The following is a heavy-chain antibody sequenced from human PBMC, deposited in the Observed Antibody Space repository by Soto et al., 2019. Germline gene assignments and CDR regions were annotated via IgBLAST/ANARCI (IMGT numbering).Heavy chain of an antibody. D-gene: IGHD6-6*01. Sequence: SETLSLTCAVYGGSFSGYYWSWIRQPPGKGLEWIGEINHSGSTNYNPSLKSRVTISVDTSKNQFSLKLSSVTAADTAVYYCARGGRSSDYYYYYYGMHVWGQGTTVTVYS. CDR2: INHSGST. CDR3: ARGGRSSDYYYYYYGMHV. CDR1: GGSFSGYY. V-gene: IGHV4-34*01. J-gene: IGHJ6*02.